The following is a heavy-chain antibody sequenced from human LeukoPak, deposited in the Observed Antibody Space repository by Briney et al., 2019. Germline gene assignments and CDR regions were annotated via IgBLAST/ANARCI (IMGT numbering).Heavy chain of an antibody. CDR2: IIPIFGTA. D-gene: IGHD2-2*01. CDR3: ARGRQYQLLSPFDY. V-gene: IGHV1-69*13. CDR1: GGTFSSYA. J-gene: IGHJ4*02. Sequence: ASVKVSCKASGGTFSSYAISWVRQAPGQGLEWMGGIIPIFGTANYAQKFQGRVTITADESTSTAYMELSSPRSEDTAVYYCARGRQYQLLSPFDYWGQGTLVTVSS.